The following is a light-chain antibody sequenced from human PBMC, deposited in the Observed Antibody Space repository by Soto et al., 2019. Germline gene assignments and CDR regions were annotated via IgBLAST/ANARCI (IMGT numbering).Light chain of an antibody. Sequence: IQLTQSPSSLSASVGDRVTITCRASPAIASFLAWYQQKPGTAPKLLIYDAATLQSGVPSRFSGSRSGTEYTLTIGSPQPEDFATYYCQQLSGSPWTFGQGTKVDIK. CDR3: QQLSGSPWT. J-gene: IGKJ1*01. CDR2: DAA. CDR1: PAIASF. V-gene: IGKV1-9*01.